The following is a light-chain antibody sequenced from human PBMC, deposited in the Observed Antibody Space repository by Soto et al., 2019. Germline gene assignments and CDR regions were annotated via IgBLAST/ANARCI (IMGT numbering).Light chain of an antibody. CDR3: QQYGSSPRT. Sequence: EIVLTQSPGTLSLSPGERATLSCRASQSVSSSYLAWYQQKPGQATRLLIYDSSSRATGIPDRFSGSGSGTNFTITIIRLEHEDYAVYYCQQYGSSPRTFGQGTKVEIK. J-gene: IGKJ1*01. CDR1: QSVSSSY. CDR2: DSS. V-gene: IGKV3-20*01.